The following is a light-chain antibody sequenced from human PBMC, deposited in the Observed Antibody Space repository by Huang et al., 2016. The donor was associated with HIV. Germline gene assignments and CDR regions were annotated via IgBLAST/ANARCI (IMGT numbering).Light chain of an antibody. CDR3: QQYNDFRST. V-gene: IGKV3-15*01. CDR2: AAS. J-gene: IGKJ3*01. Sequence: ETVMTQFPVTLSVSPGDRTSLSCRSSQIVSSRLAWYQQKPGQAPRLLIYAASTRATGVPAGFSGSGAGTEFTLTVSTLQSEDSAVYYCQQYNDFRSTFGPGTRVEIK. CDR1: QIVSSR.